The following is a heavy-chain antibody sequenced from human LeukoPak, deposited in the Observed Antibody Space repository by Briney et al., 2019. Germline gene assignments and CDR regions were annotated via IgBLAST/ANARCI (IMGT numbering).Heavy chain of an antibody. D-gene: IGHD3-3*01. CDR2: IYYSGST. J-gene: IGHJ4*02. V-gene: IGHV4-39*01. CDR3: ARHLRFLDYLSYFDY. Sequence: SETLSLTCTVSGGSISSNSYFWGWIRQPPGKGLEWIGTIYYSGSTYYNPSLKSRVTIPVDTSKNQFSLKLSSVTAADTAVYYCARHLRFLDYLSYFDYWGQGTLVTVSS. CDR1: GGSISSNSYF.